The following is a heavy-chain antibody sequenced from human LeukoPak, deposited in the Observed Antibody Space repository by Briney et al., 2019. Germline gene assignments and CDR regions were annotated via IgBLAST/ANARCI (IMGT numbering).Heavy chain of an antibody. Sequence: SETLSLTCTVSDGSISSSSYYWGWIRQPPGKGLEWIGSIYYSGSTYYNPPLKSRVTISVDTSKNQFSLKLSSVTAADTAVYYCARGYCSGGSCYYYYYYMDVWGKGTTVTVSS. J-gene: IGHJ6*03. CDR3: ARGYCSGGSCYYYYYYMDV. CDR2: IYYSGST. V-gene: IGHV4-39*07. CDR1: DGSISSSSYY. D-gene: IGHD2-15*01.